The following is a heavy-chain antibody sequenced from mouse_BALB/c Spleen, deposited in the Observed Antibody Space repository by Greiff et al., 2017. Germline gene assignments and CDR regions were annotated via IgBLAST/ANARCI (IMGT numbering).Heavy chain of an antibody. D-gene: IGHD2-2*01. J-gene: IGHJ3*01. CDR3: TRARNGYDVRFAY. CDR1: GFTFSSYT. Sequence: EVMLVESGGGLVKPGGSVKLSCEASGFTFSSYTMSWVRQTPEKRLEWVATISSGGSYTYYPDSVKGRFTISRDNAKNTLYLQMSSLKSEDTAMYYCTRARNGYDVRFAYWGQGTLVTVSA. V-gene: IGHV5-6-4*01. CDR2: ISSGGSYT.